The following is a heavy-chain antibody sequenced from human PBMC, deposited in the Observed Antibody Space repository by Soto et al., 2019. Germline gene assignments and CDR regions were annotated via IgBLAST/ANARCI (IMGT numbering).Heavy chain of an antibody. CDR3: ASDTVTTYYYGMDV. Sequence: PGGSLRLSCAASGFTFSSYSMNWVRQAPGKGLEWVSSISSSSSYIYYADSVKGRFTISRDNAKNSLYLQMNSLRAEDTAVYYCASDTVTTYYYGMDVWGQGTTVTVSS. CDR2: ISSSSSYI. CDR1: GFTFSSYS. J-gene: IGHJ6*02. V-gene: IGHV3-21*01. D-gene: IGHD4-4*01.